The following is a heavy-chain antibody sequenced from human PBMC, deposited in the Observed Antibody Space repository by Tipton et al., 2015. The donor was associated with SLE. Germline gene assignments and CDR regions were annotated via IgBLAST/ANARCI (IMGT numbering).Heavy chain of an antibody. J-gene: IGHJ5*01. Sequence: TLSLTCTVSGGSISSSYWSWIRQPAGKGLEWIRRIFSTGSSNYNPSLKSRVTMSVDTSKNQFSLKMNSVTAADTAVYYCARVTVTTGFDSWGQGTLVTVSS. D-gene: IGHD4-17*01. V-gene: IGHV4-4*07. CDR1: GGSISSSY. CDR3: ARVTVTTGFDS. CDR2: IFSTGSS.